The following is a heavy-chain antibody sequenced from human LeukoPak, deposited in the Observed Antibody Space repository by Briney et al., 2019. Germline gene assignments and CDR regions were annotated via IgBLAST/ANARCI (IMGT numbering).Heavy chain of an antibody. Sequence: PSETLSLTCTVSGDSISSSYWSWIRQPAGKGLEWIGRIYTSDITDYSPSLKSRVTMSVDTSKNQFSLKLSSVTAADTAVYYCARQGYDSSGYPLHFDYWGQGTLVTVSS. CDR2: IYTSDIT. CDR1: GDSISSSY. V-gene: IGHV4-4*07. CDR3: ARQGYDSSGYPLHFDY. D-gene: IGHD3-22*01. J-gene: IGHJ4*02.